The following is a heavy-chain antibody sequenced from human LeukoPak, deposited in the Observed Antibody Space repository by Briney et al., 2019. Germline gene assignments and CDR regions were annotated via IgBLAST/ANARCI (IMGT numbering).Heavy chain of an antibody. J-gene: IGHJ5*02. CDR3: ARPYYYDSRIDP. D-gene: IGHD3-22*01. V-gene: IGHV4-30-4*01. Sequence: SKTLSLTCTVPGGSISSGDYYWSWIRQPPGKGLEWIAYMYYSGSTYYNPSLKSRVTMSADTSKNQLSLKLSSVTAADTAVYYCARPYYYDSRIDPWGQGILVTVSS. CDR1: GGSISSGDYY. CDR2: MYYSGST.